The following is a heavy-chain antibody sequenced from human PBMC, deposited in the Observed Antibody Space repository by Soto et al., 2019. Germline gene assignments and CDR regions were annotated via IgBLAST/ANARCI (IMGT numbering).Heavy chain of an antibody. CDR3: AKVHHYYDSSGYDFDY. J-gene: IGHJ4*02. D-gene: IGHD3-22*01. Sequence: SLRLSCAASGFTFSSYGMHWVRQAPGKGLEWVAVISYDGSNKYYADSVKGRFTISRDNSKNTLYLQMNNLRAEDTAVYYCAKVHHYYDSSGYDFDYWGQGTLVTVSS. CDR1: GFTFSSYG. CDR2: ISYDGSNK. V-gene: IGHV3-30*18.